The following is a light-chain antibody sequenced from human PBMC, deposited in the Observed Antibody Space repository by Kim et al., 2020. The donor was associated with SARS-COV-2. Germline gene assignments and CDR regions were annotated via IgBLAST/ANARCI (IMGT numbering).Light chain of an antibody. CDR3: DQSYSSPWT. J-gene: IGKJ1*01. CDR1: ENIRSY. V-gene: IGKV1-39*01. Sequence: DIQMTQSPSPLSASVGDRVAISCRASENIRSYLNWYQQIPGRAPKLLIFHASTLQIGVPSRFSGSGSGTDYTLTISNLQPEDFATYYCDQSYSSPWTFGLGTKVDIK. CDR2: HAS.